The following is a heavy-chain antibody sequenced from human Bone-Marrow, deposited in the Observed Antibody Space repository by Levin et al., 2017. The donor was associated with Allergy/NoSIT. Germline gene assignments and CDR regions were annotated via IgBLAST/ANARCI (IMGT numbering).Heavy chain of an antibody. CDR1: GFDFFSYA. CDR2: ISLDGSNI. D-gene: IGHD2-15*01. V-gene: IGHV3-30-3*01. J-gene: IGHJ4*02. Sequence: GGSLRLSCAASGFDFFSYAMHWVRQAPGKGLEWVAVISLDGSNIYYADSVKGRFTISRDNSKNTLYLQMNSLRAEDTGVYYCAKEIGVEDFVVVVAATQLDYWGQGTLVTVSS. CDR3: AKEIGVEDFVVVVAATQLDY.